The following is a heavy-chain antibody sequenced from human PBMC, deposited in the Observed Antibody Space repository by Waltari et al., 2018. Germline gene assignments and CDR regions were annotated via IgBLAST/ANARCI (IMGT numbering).Heavy chain of an antibody. CDR3: ATPLGGDSSSWYGWVEP. J-gene: IGHJ5*02. CDR1: GYTFTDYY. V-gene: IGHV1-69-2*01. CDR2: VGPEDVEK. D-gene: IGHD6-13*01. Sequence: EVQLVQSGAEVKKPGATVKISCKASGYTFTDYYMHWVQQAPGKGLEWMGRVGPEDVEKIYAEKSQGRATITADTPTDTAYMERSSRGSEDTAGYYCATPLGGDSSSWYGWVEPWGQGTLVTVSS.